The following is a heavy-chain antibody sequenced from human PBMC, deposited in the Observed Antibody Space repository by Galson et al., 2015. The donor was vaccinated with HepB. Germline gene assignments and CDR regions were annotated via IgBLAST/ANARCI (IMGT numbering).Heavy chain of an antibody. CDR2: IYHSGST. D-gene: IGHD2-21*02. CDR1: GGSISSSNW. Sequence: LSLTCAVSGGSISSSNWWSWVRQPPGKGLEWIGEIYHSGSTNYNPSLKSRVTISVDKSKNQFSLKLSSVTAADTAVYYCARGVTAPDYWYFDLWGRGTLVTVSS. V-gene: IGHV4-4*02. J-gene: IGHJ2*01. CDR3: ARGVTAPDYWYFDL.